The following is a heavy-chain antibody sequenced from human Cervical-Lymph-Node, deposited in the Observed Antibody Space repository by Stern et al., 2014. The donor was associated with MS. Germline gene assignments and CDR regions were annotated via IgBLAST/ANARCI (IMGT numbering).Heavy chain of an antibody. CDR2: IWYDGSNK. D-gene: IGHD5-18*01. J-gene: IGHJ4*02. CDR3: ARERGGRGYSYGYDY. V-gene: IGHV3-33*01. Sequence: VQLVESGGGVVQPGRSLRLSCAASGFTFSSYGMHWVRQAPGKGLAWVAVIWYDGSNKYYADSVKGRFTISRDNSKNTLYLQMNSLRAEDTAVYYCARERGGRGYSYGYDYWGQGTLVTVSS. CDR1: GFTFSSYG.